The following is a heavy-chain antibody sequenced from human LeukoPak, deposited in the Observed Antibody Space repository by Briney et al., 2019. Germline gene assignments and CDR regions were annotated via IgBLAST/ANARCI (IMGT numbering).Heavy chain of an antibody. V-gene: IGHV3-23*01. D-gene: IGHD5-12*01. CDR2: IGSSGVDT. J-gene: IGHJ4*02. Sequence: PGGSLRLSCTAAGFTFSTYAMGWARQAPGKGLEWVSGIGSSGVDTYYADSAKGRFTISRDNSKNTLYLQMNSLRAEDTAVYYCADRGYSGYDSGIPFPTYWGQGTLVTVSS. CDR1: GFTFSTYA. CDR3: ADRGYSGYDSGIPFPTY.